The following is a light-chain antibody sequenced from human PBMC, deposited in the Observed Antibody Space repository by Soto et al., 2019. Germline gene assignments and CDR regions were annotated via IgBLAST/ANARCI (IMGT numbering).Light chain of an antibody. CDR1: QSISSY. CDR2: HAS. V-gene: IGKV1-5*01. Sequence: DIQMTQSPSSLSASVGDRVTITCRASQSISSYLAWYQQKPGKAPKLLVYHASSLESGVPSRFSGSGSGTEFTLTISSLQPDDFATYYCQQYNSYWTFGQGTKVDI. J-gene: IGKJ1*01. CDR3: QQYNSYWT.